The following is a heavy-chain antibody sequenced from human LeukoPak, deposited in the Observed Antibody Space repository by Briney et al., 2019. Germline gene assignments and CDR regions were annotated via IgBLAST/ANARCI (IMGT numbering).Heavy chain of an antibody. D-gene: IGHD4-11*01. CDR1: GFTFDDYA. J-gene: IGHJ4*02. Sequence: PGGSLRLSCTASGFTFDDYAMHWVRQAPGKGLEWVSGISWNSGSIGYADSVKGRFTISRDNAKNSLYLQMNSLRAEDTALYYCAKDIQAATTGDVYFDYWGQGTLVTVSS. V-gene: IGHV3-9*01. CDR3: AKDIQAATTGDVYFDY. CDR2: ISWNSGSI.